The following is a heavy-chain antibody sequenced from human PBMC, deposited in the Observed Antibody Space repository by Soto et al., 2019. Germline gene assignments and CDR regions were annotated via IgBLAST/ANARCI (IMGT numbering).Heavy chain of an antibody. CDR3: ARDQGEYSGYGKTYYYYGMDV. V-gene: IGHV1-46*01. CDR2: INPNGGST. CDR1: GYTFTFHY. Sequence: ASVKVSCKASGYTFTFHYIHWVRQAPGQGLEWMGIINPNGGSTRYAQKFQGRVSMTWDTSTSTVYMELSSLRSEDTALYYCARDQGEYSGYGKTYYYYGMDVWGQGTTVTVSS. D-gene: IGHD5-12*01. J-gene: IGHJ6*02.